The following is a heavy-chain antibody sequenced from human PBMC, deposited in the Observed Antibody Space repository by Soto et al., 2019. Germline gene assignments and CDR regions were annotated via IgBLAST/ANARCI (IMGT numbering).Heavy chain of an antibody. V-gene: IGHV3-49*04. Sequence: GGSLRLSCTASGFTFGDYAMSWVRQAPGKGLEWVGFIRSKAYGGTTEYAASVKGRFTISRDDSKSIAYLQMNSLKTEDTAVYYCTRALDSSGYYYYGMDVWGQGTTVTVSS. CDR1: GFTFGDYA. CDR2: IRSKAYGGTT. D-gene: IGHD3-22*01. J-gene: IGHJ6*02. CDR3: TRALDSSGYYYYGMDV.